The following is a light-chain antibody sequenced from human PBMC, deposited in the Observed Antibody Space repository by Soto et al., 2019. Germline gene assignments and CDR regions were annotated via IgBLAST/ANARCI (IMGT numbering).Light chain of an antibody. CDR2: RNN. CDR1: SSNIGINY. J-gene: IGLJ2*01. V-gene: IGLV1-47*01. Sequence: QSVLTQPPSASGTPGQRVTISCSGSSSNIGINYVYWYQQLPGTAPKLLIYRNNQRPSGVPDRFSGSKSGTSASLAISGLRSEDEADYYCAAWDDSLREVFGGGTKLTVL. CDR3: AAWDDSLREV.